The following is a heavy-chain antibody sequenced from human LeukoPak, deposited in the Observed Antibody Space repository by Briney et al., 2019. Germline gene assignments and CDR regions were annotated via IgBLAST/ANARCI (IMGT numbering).Heavy chain of an antibody. J-gene: IGHJ4*02. Sequence: SVKLSCKASGGTFSSYAISWVRQAPGQGLEWMGGIIPIFGTANYAQKFQGRVTITADESTSTAYMELSSLRSEDTAVYYCARGEGDTIFLWFVYGGQGPLVTVSS. D-gene: IGHD3-9*01. CDR1: GGTFSSYA. CDR2: IIPIFGTA. CDR3: ARGEGDTIFLWFVY. V-gene: IGHV1-69*13.